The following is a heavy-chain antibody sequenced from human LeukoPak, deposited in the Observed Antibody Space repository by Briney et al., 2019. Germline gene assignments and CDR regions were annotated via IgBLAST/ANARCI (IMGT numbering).Heavy chain of an antibody. CDR1: GYSISSGYY. CDR2: IYQSGST. J-gene: IGHJ4*02. V-gene: IGHV4-38-2*01. Sequence: PSETLSLTCAVSGYSISSGYYGGWRRPPPGKGREWSGMIYQSGSTYYNPSLKRRVTISVDTSNNHFSLKLSSVTAADTAVYYCARGPREDYVWGSYRWYYFDYWGQGTLVTVSS. CDR3: ARGPREDYVWGSYRWYYFDY. D-gene: IGHD3-16*02.